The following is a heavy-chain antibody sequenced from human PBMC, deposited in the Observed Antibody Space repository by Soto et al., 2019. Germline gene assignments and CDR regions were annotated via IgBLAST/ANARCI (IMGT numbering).Heavy chain of an antibody. CDR3: ARVVVTTTATTSNWFDP. D-gene: IGHD4-17*01. CDR2: INPSGGST. Sequence: SVKVSCKASGYTFTTYYLHWVRQAPGQGLEWMGIINPSGGSTNYAQRFQGRVTMTSDTSTSTVYMELSSLRADDTAVYYCARVVVTTTATTSNWFDPWGQGTLVTVYS. V-gene: IGHV1-46*01. CDR1: GYTFTTYY. J-gene: IGHJ5*02.